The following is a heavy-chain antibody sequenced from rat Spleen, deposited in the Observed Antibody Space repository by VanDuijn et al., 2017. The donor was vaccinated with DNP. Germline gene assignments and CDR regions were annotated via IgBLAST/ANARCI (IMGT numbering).Heavy chain of an antibody. CDR2: VSYDGTKT. J-gene: IGHJ4*01. CDR3: TRVNYGGYHYVMDA. Sequence: EVQLVESGGGLVQPGRSLKLSCAVSGFTFSDYYMAWVRQAPTKGLEWVATVSYDGTKTFYRDSVKGRFTVSRDNAKSVLYLQMNSLKSEDTATYYCTRVNYGGYHYVMDAWGQGASVTVSS. D-gene: IGHD1-11*01. V-gene: IGHV5-29*01. CDR1: GFTFSDYY.